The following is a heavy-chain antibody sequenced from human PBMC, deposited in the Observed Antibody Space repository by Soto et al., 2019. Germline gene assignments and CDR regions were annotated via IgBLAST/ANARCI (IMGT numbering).Heavy chain of an antibody. Sequence: QVQLVESGGGVVQPGRSLRLSCAASGFTFSHYGIHWVRQAPGKGLEWLAVISYDGSNKHYADSVKGRFPVSRDNSKNTLYLQMNSLRAEDTAVYFCARYSGKYQGPIDYWCQGTLVTVSS. D-gene: IGHD1-26*01. CDR1: GFTFSHYG. CDR3: ARYSGKYQGPIDY. CDR2: ISYDGSNK. J-gene: IGHJ4*02. V-gene: IGHV3-30*03.